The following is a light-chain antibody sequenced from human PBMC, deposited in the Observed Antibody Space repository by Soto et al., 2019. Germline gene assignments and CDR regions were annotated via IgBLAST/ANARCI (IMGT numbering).Light chain of an antibody. CDR1: SRDVGAYDY. J-gene: IGLJ1*01. CDR3: CSYADGSIYF. Sequence: QSVLTQPASVSGSPGQSITISCTGTSRDVGAYDYVSWYLQYPDKAPQLLIYYVDHRPSGVSSRFSGSKSGNTASLTISGLQPEEEGDSSCCSYADGSIYFFGTGTKVTV. CDR2: YVD. V-gene: IGLV2-14*03.